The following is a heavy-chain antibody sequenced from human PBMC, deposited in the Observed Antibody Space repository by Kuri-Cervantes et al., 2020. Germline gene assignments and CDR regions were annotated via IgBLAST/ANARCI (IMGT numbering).Heavy chain of an antibody. CDR2: IYYSGST. J-gene: IGHJ4*02. CDR3: ARVLRAGMDY. CDR1: GYSISSGYY. D-gene: IGHD2-2*01. Sequence: GSLRLSCTVSGYSISSGYYWGWIRQPPGKGLEWIWSIYYSGSTYYNPSLKSRVTISVDTSKNQFSLKLSSVTAADTAVYYCARVLRAGMDYWGQGTLVTVSS. V-gene: IGHV4-38-2*02.